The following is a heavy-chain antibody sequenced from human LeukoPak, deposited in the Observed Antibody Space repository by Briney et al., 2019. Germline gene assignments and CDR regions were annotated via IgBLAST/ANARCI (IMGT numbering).Heavy chain of an antibody. J-gene: IGHJ4*02. CDR1: GYTFTSYG. CDR3: ARTGSSSWYGFDY. V-gene: IGHV1-2*02. D-gene: IGHD6-13*01. Sequence: APVKVSCKASGYTFTSYGISWVRQAPGQGLEWMGWINPNSGGTNYAQKFQGRVTMTRDTSISTAYMELSRLRSDDTAVYYCARTGSSSWYGFDYWGQGTLVTVSS. CDR2: INPNSGGT.